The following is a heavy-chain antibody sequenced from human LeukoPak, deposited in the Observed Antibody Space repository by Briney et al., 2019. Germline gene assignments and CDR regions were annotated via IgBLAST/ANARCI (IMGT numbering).Heavy chain of an antibody. CDR1: GFTFSSYW. Sequence: GGSLRLSCAASGFTFSSYWMSWVRQAPGKGLEWVANIKQDGSEKYYVDSVKGRFTISRDNAKNPLYLQMNSLRAEDTAVYYCARDVTYHGGDWFDPWGQGTLVTVSS. CDR3: ARDVTYHGGDWFDP. V-gene: IGHV3-7*01. J-gene: IGHJ5*02. D-gene: IGHD4-23*01. CDR2: IKQDGSEK.